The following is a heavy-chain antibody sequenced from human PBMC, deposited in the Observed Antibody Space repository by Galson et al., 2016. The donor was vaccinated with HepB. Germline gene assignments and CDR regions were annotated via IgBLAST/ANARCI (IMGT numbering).Heavy chain of an antibody. Sequence: SVKVSCKASGGTFSNYTFSWVRQAPGQGLEWMGGIIPMSGTTNYSQTFQGRVAITADESTSAVYMDLSSLRSEDTAVYYCARDLWVGDSYHGMDVWGQGTTVTVSS. CDR3: ARDLWVGDSYHGMDV. CDR2: IIPMSGTT. J-gene: IGHJ6*02. CDR1: GGTFSNYT. D-gene: IGHD2-21*01. V-gene: IGHV1-69*13.